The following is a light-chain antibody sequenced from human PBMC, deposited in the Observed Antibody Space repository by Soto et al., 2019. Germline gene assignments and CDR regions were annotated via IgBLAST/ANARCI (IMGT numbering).Light chain of an antibody. Sequence: EIVLPQSPGTLSLSPGERATLSCRASQSVTSSYLAWYQQKPGQAPRLLIYGASSRATGIPDRFSGSGSGTDFTLTISRLEPEAFAVYYCQQFGSSRFTFGPGTKVDIK. V-gene: IGKV3-20*01. CDR3: QQFGSSRFT. CDR1: QSVTSSY. CDR2: GAS. J-gene: IGKJ3*01.